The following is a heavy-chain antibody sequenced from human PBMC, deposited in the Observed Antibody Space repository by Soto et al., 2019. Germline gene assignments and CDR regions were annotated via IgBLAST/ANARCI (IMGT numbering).Heavy chain of an antibody. Sequence: SGKVSFKAPASAFSSYAISWVLHSPGQSLECVGGIIPICGTANYAHEFQLIVTMTTDESTNAAYIELSSMRANDTAVYYCAREGPGFDPWGQGXLVNV. CDR1: ASAFSSYA. CDR3: AREGPGFDP. CDR2: IIPICGTA. V-gene: IGHV1-69*05. J-gene: IGHJ5*02.